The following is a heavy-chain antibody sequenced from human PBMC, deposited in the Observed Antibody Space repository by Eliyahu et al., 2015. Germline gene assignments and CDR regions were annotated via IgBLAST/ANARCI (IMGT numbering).Heavy chain of an antibody. CDR2: IYHSGST. J-gene: IGHJ2*01. V-gene: IGHV4-38-2*02. D-gene: IGHD4-17*01. Sequence: QVQLQESGPGLVKPSETLSLTCXXXGYSIXXGYYWGWIRQPPGKGLEWIGSIYHSGSTYYNPSLKSRVTISVDTSKNQFSLKLSSVTAADTAVYYCAREGALDYGDTHLFDLWGRGTLVTVSS. CDR1: GYSIXXGYY. CDR3: AREGALDYGDTHLFDL.